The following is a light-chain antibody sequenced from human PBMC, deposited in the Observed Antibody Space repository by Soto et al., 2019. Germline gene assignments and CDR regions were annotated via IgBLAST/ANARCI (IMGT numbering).Light chain of an antibody. Sequence: EIVLTQSPATLSLSPGERATLSCRASQSVRSYLAWYQQKIGQAPRLLIYDASNRATGIPARFSGSGSGTDFTLTISSLEPEDFAVYYCQQRSNWPLTFGGGTKVEFK. CDR3: QQRSNWPLT. CDR2: DAS. V-gene: IGKV3-11*01. CDR1: QSVRSY. J-gene: IGKJ4*01.